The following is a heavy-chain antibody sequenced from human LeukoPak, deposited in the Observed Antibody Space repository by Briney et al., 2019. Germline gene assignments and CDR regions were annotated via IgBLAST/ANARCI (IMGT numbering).Heavy chain of an antibody. CDR3: ARERVGVVSAQDYNWFDP. CDR1: XFTXXXXY. V-gene: IGHV3-66*01. CDR2: XXSGGST. Sequence: RLSXXXXXFTXXXXYMTXXXXXXXXXLXXVSXXXSGGSTYYADSVKGRFTIPRDNSKNTLYLQMNSLRAEDTAVYYCARERVGVVSAQDYNWFDPWGQGTLVTVSS. D-gene: IGHD2-21*01. J-gene: IGHJ5*02.